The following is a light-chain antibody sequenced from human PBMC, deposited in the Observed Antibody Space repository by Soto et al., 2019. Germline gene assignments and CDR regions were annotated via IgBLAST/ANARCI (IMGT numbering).Light chain of an antibody. J-gene: IGKJ5*01. CDR2: GAS. V-gene: IGKV3-20*01. Sequence: ELVLRQTAGTLAVSAGERDTLSCSDSQSVSNNYLAWYQQKPGRAPRLLIYGASNRATGMPDRFIGSGSGTDVTRTITRLESEDSAAYYYHHCCTAGTFGQGTRLEIK. CDR1: QSVSNNY. CDR3: HHCCTAGT.